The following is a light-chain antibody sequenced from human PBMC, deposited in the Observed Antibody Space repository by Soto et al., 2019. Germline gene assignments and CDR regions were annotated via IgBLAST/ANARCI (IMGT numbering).Light chain of an antibody. V-gene: IGLV1-40*01. CDR1: SSNIGAGYD. Sequence: QPVLTQPPSLSGAPGPRVTISCTGNSSNIGAGYDVHWYQQLPCTAPKLIIYYNNNRPSGVTDRFSGSESGTSASLAITGLQAEDEADYYCQSYDSSLSGWVFGGGTKLTVL. CDR2: YNN. J-gene: IGLJ3*02. CDR3: QSYDSSLSGWV.